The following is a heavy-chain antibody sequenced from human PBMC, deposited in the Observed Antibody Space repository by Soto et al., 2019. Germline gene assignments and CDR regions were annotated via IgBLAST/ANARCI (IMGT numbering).Heavy chain of an antibody. CDR3: AKDYRTGGNYYYYGMDV. Sequence: QVQLVESGGGVVQPGRSLRLSCAASGFTFSSYGMHWVRQAPGKGLEWVAVISYDGSNKYYADDVKGRFTISRDNSKNTLYLQMNSLRAEDTAVYYCAKDYRTGGNYYYYGMDVWCHGTTVTVSS. J-gene: IGHJ6*02. D-gene: IGHD1-26*01. CDR1: GFTFSSYG. V-gene: IGHV3-30*18. CDR2: ISYDGSNK.